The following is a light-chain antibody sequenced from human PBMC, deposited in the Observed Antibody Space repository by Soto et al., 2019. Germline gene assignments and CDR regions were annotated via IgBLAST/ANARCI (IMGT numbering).Light chain of an antibody. J-gene: IGKJ4*01. CDR3: RQYGRSLGLS. CDR1: QSVSSNF. V-gene: IGKV3-20*01. Sequence: EMVWTQSPGTLSLSPRERATLSCRARQSVSSNFLAWYQERPGQAPRLLIYGASSRATGISDRFSGSVSGTDFTLTISRLEPESCEVYSCRQYGRSLGLSFGGGTKEEIK. CDR2: GAS.